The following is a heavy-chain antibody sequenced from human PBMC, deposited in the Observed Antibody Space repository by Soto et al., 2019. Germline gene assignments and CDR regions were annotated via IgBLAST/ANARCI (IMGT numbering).Heavy chain of an antibody. V-gene: IGHV3-9*01. J-gene: IGHJ1*01. Sequence: ALRGSCAASGFTFDDYAMHWVRQVPGKGLEWVSGINWNSGSIGYGDSVKGRFAISRDNAKNSLHLQMNSLSAEDTAFYYCVKDESINWYSGHFRHWGQGTLVTVSS. CDR2: INWNSGSI. CDR3: VKDESINWYSGHFRH. CDR1: GFTFDDYA. D-gene: IGHD6-13*01.